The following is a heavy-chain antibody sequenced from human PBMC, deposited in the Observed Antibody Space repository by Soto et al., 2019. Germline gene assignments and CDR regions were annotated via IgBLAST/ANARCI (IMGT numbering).Heavy chain of an antibody. D-gene: IGHD2-8*01. V-gene: IGHV1-18*01. J-gene: IGHJ5*02. CDR1: GYTCTSYG. CDR2: ISAYNGNP. Sequence: GSVKVSCKSSGYTCTSYGISCVRQSPGQGLEWMGWISAYNGNPNYAHKLQGRVTMTTDTSTSTAYMELRSLRSDDTAVYYCARQHSGPVLNLRPVDWFDPWGQETMVTVSS. CDR3: ARQHSGPVLNLRPVDWFDP.